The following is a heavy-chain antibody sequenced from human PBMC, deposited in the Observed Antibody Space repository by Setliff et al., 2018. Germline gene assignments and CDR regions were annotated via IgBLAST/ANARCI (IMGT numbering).Heavy chain of an antibody. J-gene: IGHJ4*02. CDR2: ITGNSDRI. V-gene: IGHV3-9*01. CDR3: AKDDQIRGHNLDY. CDR1: GFTFHDYA. D-gene: IGHD3-10*01. Sequence: PGGSLRLSCAASGFTFHDYAMHWVRQAPGKGLEWVSGITGNSDRIAYADSLKGRFTISRDNTENSLYLQMNSLRADDTATYYCAKDDQIRGHNLDYWGQGTLVTVSS.